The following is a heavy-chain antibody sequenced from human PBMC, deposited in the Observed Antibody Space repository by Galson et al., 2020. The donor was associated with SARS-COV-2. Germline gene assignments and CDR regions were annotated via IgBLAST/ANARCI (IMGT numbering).Heavy chain of an antibody. D-gene: IGHD6-19*01. CDR1: GFSFSSYW. CDR3: ARESYDTGWFDY. Sequence: GGSLRLSCAASGFSFSSYWMTWVRQAPGKGLEWVANIKQDGSDKYYVDSVKGRFTISRDNAKNSLYLHMNNLRAEDTAVYYCARESYDTGWFDYWGQGTLVTVSS. V-gene: IGHV3-7*03. J-gene: IGHJ4*02. CDR2: IKQDGSDK.